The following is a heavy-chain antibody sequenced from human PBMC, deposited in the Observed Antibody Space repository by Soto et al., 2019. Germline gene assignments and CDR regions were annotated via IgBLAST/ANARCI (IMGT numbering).Heavy chain of an antibody. CDR1: GYKFTSSW. CDR2: IFPSDSDT. V-gene: IGHV5-51*01. J-gene: IGHJ5*02. CDR3: ARKDKSGYFNWFDP. D-gene: IGHD3-22*01. Sequence: RQISCRTSGYKFTSSWIAWVRQMPGKGLEWMGIIFPSDSDTRYSPSFQGQVTISADRSTSTVFLQWASLKASDTAVYFCARKDKSGYFNWFDPWGQGTLVTVSS.